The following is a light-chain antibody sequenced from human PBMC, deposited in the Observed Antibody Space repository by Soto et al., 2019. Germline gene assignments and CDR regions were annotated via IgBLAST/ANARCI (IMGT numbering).Light chain of an antibody. J-gene: IGKJ4*01. Sequence: EIVMTQSPATLSVSPGERATLSCRASQSVSSNLAWYQKKPGQAPRLLIYGASARATGIPARFSGSGSGTEFTLTISSLQSEDFAVYYCQQYNNWPLTFGGGTKVELK. V-gene: IGKV3-15*01. CDR2: GAS. CDR1: QSVSSN. CDR3: QQYNNWPLT.